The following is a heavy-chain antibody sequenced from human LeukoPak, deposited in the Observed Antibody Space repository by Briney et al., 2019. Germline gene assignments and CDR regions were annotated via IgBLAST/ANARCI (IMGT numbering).Heavy chain of an antibody. Sequence: GGSLSLSCAASGFTVITNDMTWVRQAPGKGLEWVSVLYSDGNTKYADSVQGRFTISRDNSKNTLYLEMSSLSPDDTAVYYCARGVEPLAANSLAYWGQGILGTVSS. CDR3: ARGVEPLAANSLAY. J-gene: IGHJ4*02. CDR2: LYSDGNT. D-gene: IGHD1-14*01. CDR1: GFTVITND. V-gene: IGHV3-53*01.